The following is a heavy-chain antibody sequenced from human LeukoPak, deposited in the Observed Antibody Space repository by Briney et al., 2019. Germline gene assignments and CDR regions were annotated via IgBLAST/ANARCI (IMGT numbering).Heavy chain of an antibody. D-gene: IGHD6-13*01. V-gene: IGHV3-73*01. CDR1: GFTLSGSA. J-gene: IGHJ6*02. CDR2: IRSKANSYAT. Sequence: PGGSLKLSCAASGFTLSGSAMHWVRQASGKGLEWVGRIRSKANSYATAYAASVKGRFTISRDDSKNTAYLQMNSLKTEDTAVYYCTRGQQLRGYYGMDVWGQGTTVTVSS. CDR3: TRGQQLRGYYGMDV.